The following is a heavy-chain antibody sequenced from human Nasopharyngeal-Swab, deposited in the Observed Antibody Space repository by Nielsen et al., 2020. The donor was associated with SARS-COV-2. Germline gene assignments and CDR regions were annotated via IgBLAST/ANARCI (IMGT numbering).Heavy chain of an antibody. CDR2: ISCNSGSI. CDR3: ARENNWEALRYFDL. D-gene: IGHD1-20*01. CDR1: GFTFSSYW. Sequence: SLKISCAASGFTFSSYWMHWVRQAAGKGLEWVSGISCNSGSIGYADSLKGRFTISRDNAKNSLYLQMNSLRVEDTALYYCARENNWEALRYFDLWGRGTLVTVSS. J-gene: IGHJ2*01. V-gene: IGHV3-9*01.